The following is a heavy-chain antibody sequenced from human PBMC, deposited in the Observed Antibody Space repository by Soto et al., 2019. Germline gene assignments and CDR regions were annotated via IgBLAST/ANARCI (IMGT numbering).Heavy chain of an antibody. CDR2: ISHTGST. CDR1: GGSVSSSSYY. V-gene: IGHV4-61*03. CDR3: ARDHDIFDSPPRSQYGSCGMDV. Sequence: QLQQSGPGLVKPSETLSLTCTVSGGSVSSSSYYWSWIRQPPGKGLEWIGYISHTGSTKYNPYREGRVTISVDTSKNHFSLKLTSVTTADTAVYYCARDHDIFDSPPRSQYGSCGMDVWGQGTTVTVSS. D-gene: IGHD3-9*01. J-gene: IGHJ6*02.